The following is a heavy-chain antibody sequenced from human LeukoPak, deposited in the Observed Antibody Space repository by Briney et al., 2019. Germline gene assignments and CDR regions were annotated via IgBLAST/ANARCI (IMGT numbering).Heavy chain of an antibody. CDR1: GGSISSYY. D-gene: IGHD1-1*01. CDR3: ARAPTGTGGWNWFDP. J-gene: IGHJ5*02. CDR2: IYPSGST. V-gene: IGHV4-4*07. Sequence: SETLSLTCTVSGGSISSYYWSWIRQPAGKVLELIGRIYPSGSTNYNPSLKSRVTMSVDTSKNQFSLKLSSVTAADTAVYYCARAPTGTGGWNWFDPWGQGTLVTVSS.